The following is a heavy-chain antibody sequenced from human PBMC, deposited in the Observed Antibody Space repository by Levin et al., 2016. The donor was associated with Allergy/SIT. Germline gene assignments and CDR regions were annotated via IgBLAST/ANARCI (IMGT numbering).Heavy chain of an antibody. D-gene: IGHD3-10*01. CDR3: ARGGGALT. J-gene: IGHJ5*02. CDR2: INHSGST. V-gene: IGHV4-34*01. Sequence: WIRQPPGKGLEWIGEINHSGSTNYNPSLKSRVTISVDTSKNQFSLKLSSVTAAGTAVYYCARGGGALTWGQGTLVTVSS.